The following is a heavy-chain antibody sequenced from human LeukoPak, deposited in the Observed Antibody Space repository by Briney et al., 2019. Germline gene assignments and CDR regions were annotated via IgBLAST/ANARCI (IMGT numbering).Heavy chain of an antibody. CDR1: GYTFTGYY. CDR2: INPNSGGT. V-gene: IGHV1-2*02. D-gene: IGHD3-9*01. CDR3: ARVGGRYYDILTGPAGGWFDP. Sequence: VASVKVSCKASGYTFTGYYMHWVRQAPGQGLEWMGWINPNSGGTNYAQKFQGRVTMTRDTSISTAYMELSRLRSDDTAVYYCARVGGRYYDILTGPAGGWFDPWGQGTLVTVSS. J-gene: IGHJ5*02.